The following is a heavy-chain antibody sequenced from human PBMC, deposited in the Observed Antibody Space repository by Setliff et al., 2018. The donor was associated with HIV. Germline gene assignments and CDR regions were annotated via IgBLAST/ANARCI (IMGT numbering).Heavy chain of an antibody. CDR2: IHTSTGKP. J-gene: IGHJ4*02. D-gene: IGHD3-22*01. Sequence: ASVKVSCKASGYSFTTYSIKWLRQAPGQGPEWMGWIHTSTGKPTYVRDFTGRFVFSLDTPVNTAFLQISDLKTEDTAVYYCARNSPFPPSSGAHFDFWGPGTLVTVSS. CDR1: GYSFTTYS. CDR3: ARNSPFPPSSGAHFDF. V-gene: IGHV7-4-1*02.